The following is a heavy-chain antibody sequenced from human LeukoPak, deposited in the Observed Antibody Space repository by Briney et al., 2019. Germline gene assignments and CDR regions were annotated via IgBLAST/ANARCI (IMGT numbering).Heavy chain of an antibody. D-gene: IGHD3-22*01. V-gene: IGHV3-74*01. CDR3: ARDDYYDSSGYYSGVDY. CDR2: INSDGSST. Sequence: PGGSLRLSCAASGFTFSSYWMHWVRQAPEKGLVWVSRINSDGSSTSYADSVKGRFTISRDNAKNTLYLQMNSLRAEDTAVYYCARDDYYDSSGYYSGVDYWGQGTLVTVSS. J-gene: IGHJ4*02. CDR1: GFTFSSYW.